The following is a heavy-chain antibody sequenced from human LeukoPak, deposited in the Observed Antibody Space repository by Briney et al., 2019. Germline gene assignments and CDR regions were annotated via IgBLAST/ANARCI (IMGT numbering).Heavy chain of an antibody. D-gene: IGHD2-2*01. CDR2: INPNSGGT. CDR3: ARGVGGYEYYYYYMDV. Sequence: ASVKVSCEASGYTFTDYYMHWVRQAPGQGLEWMGWINPNSGGTNYAQKFQGRVTMTRDTSISTAYMELSRLRSDDTAVYYCARGVGGYEYYYYYMDVWGKGTTVTVSS. CDR1: GYTFTDYY. V-gene: IGHV1-2*02. J-gene: IGHJ6*03.